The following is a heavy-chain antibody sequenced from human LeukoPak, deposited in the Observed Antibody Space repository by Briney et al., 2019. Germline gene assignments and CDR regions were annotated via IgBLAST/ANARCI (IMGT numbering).Heavy chain of an antibody. D-gene: IGHD2-8*01. CDR3: ARAVYYFDY. Sequence: SETLSLTCTVSGGSISSYYWSWIRQPPGKGLEWIGYIYYSGSTNYNPSLKSRVTISVDTSKNQFSLKLSSVTAADTAVYYCARAVYYFDYWGQGTLVTVSS. V-gene: IGHV4-59*01. CDR1: GGSISSYY. J-gene: IGHJ4*02. CDR2: IYYSGST.